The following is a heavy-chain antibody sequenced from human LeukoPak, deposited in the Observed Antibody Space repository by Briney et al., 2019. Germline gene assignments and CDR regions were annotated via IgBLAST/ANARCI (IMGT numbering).Heavy chain of an antibody. J-gene: IGHJ3*02. Sequence: ASVKVSCKASGYTFTSYGISWVRQAPGQGLEWMGWISAYNGNTNYAQKLQGRVTMTTDTSTSTAYMELRSLRSDDTAVYYCARDHPYYDILTGYQTPGAFDIWGQGTMVTVSS. CDR2: ISAYNGNT. D-gene: IGHD3-9*01. CDR1: GYTFTSYG. V-gene: IGHV1-18*01. CDR3: ARDHPYYDILTGYQTPGAFDI.